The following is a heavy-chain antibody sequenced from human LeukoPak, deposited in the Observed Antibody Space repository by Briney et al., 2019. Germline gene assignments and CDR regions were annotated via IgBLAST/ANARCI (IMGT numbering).Heavy chain of an antibody. Sequence: TSETLSLTCTISGGSISSYYWSWIRQPPGKGLEWIGYIYYGGTTNYNPSLKSRVTISVDTSKNQFSLKLSSVTAADTAVYYCARGVYIAAAQYGYWGQGTLVTVSS. J-gene: IGHJ4*02. CDR3: ARGVYIAAAQYGY. CDR2: IYYGGTT. V-gene: IGHV4-59*01. CDR1: GGSISSYY. D-gene: IGHD6-13*01.